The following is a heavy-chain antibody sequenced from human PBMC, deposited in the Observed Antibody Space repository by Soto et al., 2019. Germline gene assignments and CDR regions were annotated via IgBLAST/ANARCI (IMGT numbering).Heavy chain of an antibody. CDR2: ISGSGGST. Sequence: PAGSPGLSCAASGSTVSSYAMGWVRQAPGKGLEWVSAISGSGGSTYYADSVKGRFTISRDNSKNTLYLQMNSLRAEDTAVYFCAKDKMDGDTYGSGYFDYWGLGTLVTVSA. V-gene: IGHV3-23*01. J-gene: IGHJ4*02. D-gene: IGHD5-18*01. CDR1: GSTVSSYA. CDR3: AKDKMDGDTYGSGYFDY.